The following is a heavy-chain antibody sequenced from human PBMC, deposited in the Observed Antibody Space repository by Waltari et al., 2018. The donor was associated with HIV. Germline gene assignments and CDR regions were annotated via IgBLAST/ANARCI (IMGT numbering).Heavy chain of an antibody. Sequence: QVQLQQWGAGLLKPSETLSLTCAVYGGSFSGYYWSWIRQSPGKGLEWIGEVNHEGDTNHNPSLKGRVTISVDTSKKQFSLKVTSVTAADTAVYYCARGGYPFGGDYQLLGFWFDSWGQGTLVTASS. J-gene: IGHJ5*01. CDR2: VNHEGDT. CDR1: GGSFSGYY. CDR3: ARGGYPFGGDYQLLGFWFDS. D-gene: IGHD2-2*01. V-gene: IGHV4-34*01.